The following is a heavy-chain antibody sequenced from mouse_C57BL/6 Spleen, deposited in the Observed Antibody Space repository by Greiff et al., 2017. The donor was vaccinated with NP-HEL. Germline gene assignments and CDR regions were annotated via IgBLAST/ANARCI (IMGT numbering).Heavy chain of an antibody. V-gene: IGHV1-53*01. Sequence: QVHVKQPGTELVKPGASVKLSCKASGFWMHWVKQRPGQGLEWIGNINPSNGGTNYNEKFKSKATLTVDKSSSTAYMQLSSLTSEDSAVYYCARWPHSMDYWGQGTSVTVSS. CDR3: ARWPHSMDY. CDR1: GFW. J-gene: IGHJ4*01. CDR2: INPSNGGT.